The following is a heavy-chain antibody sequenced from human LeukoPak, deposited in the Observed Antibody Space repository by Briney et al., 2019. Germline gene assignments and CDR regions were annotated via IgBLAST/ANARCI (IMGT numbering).Heavy chain of an antibody. Sequence: SETLSLTCAVYGGSFSGYYWSWIRQPPGKGLEWIGEINHSGSTNYNPSLKSRVTISVDTSQNQFSLKLNSVTAADTAVYYCVREILYCSGGSCYRGPFDNWGQGTLVTVSA. CDR3: VREILYCSGGSCYRGPFDN. V-gene: IGHV4-34*01. CDR1: GGSFSGYY. J-gene: IGHJ4*02. D-gene: IGHD2-15*01. CDR2: INHSGST.